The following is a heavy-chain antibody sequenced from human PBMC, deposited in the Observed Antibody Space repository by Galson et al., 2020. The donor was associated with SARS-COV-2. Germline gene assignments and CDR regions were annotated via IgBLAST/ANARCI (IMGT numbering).Heavy chain of an antibody. CDR1: GGSISSSSYY. J-gene: IGHJ1*01. Sequence: PSETLSLTCAVSGGSISSSSYYWGWIRQPPGKGLEWIGSIYYSGSTYYNPSLKSRVTISVDTSKNQFSLKLSSVTAADTAVYYCATPPGGAEYFQHWGQGTLVTVSS. D-gene: IGHD3-10*01. V-gene: IGHV4-39*01. CDR2: IYYSGST. CDR3: ATPPGGAEYFQH.